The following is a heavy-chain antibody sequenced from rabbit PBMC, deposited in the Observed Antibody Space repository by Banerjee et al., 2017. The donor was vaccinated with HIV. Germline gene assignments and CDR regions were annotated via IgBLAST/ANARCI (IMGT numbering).Heavy chain of an antibody. J-gene: IGHJ4*01. D-gene: IGHD1-1*01. CDR1: GLSFRNSHW. Sequence: QSLEESGGDLVKPGASLTLTCTASGLSFRNSHWICWVRQAPGKGLEWIGCIYAGSNNTYYATWAKGRFTISKTSSTTVTLQMTSLTAADTATYFCARGYYLDLWGQGTLVTVS. V-gene: IGHV1S40*01. CDR3: ARGYYLDL. CDR2: IYAGSNNT.